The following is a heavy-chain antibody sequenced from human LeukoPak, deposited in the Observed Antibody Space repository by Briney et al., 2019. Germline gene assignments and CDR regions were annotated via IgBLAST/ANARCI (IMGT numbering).Heavy chain of an antibody. V-gene: IGHV3-23*01. J-gene: IGHJ4*02. D-gene: IGHD2-2*01. CDR1: GFIFSNYA. CDR2: ISRIGGST. CDR3: SKWKAIVLVPAARSPIDY. Sequence: GGSLRLSCAASGFIFSNYALAWVRQAPGKGLEWVSGISRIGGSTHYADSVKGRFTISRDNSKNILYLQMNSLRAEDTALYYCSKWKAIVLVPAARSPIDYWGQGTLVTVSS.